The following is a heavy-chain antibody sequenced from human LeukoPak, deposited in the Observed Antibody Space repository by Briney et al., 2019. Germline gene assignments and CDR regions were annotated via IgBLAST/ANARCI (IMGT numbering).Heavy chain of an antibody. J-gene: IGHJ5*02. CDR1: GFTFNTYS. CDR3: AKDPVVVVPAATPRSNWFDP. D-gene: IGHD2-2*01. Sequence: GGSLRLSCAASGFTFNTYSLIWVRQAPGKGLEWVSAISGSGGSTYYADSVKGRFTISRDNSKNTLYLQMNSLRAEDTAVYYCAKDPVVVVPAATPRSNWFDPWGQGTLVTVSS. V-gene: IGHV3-23*01. CDR2: ISGSGGST.